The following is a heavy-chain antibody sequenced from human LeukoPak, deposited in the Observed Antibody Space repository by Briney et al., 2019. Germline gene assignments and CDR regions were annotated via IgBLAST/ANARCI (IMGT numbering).Heavy chain of an antibody. Sequence: GGSLRLSCAASGFTFSDDYMSWIRQAPGKGLEWVSDISSSGSNIHYADSVRGRFTISRDNAKKSLSLQMNSLRAEDTAVYYCAELGITMIGGVWGKGTTVTISS. J-gene: IGHJ6*04. CDR2: ISSSGSNI. D-gene: IGHD3-10*02. CDR3: AELGITMIGGV. V-gene: IGHV3-11*04. CDR1: GFTFSDDY.